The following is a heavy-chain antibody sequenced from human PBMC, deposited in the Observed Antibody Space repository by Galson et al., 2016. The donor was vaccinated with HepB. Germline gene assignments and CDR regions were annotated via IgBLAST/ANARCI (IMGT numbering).Heavy chain of an antibody. CDR2: ITRGGDAT. J-gene: IGHJ4*02. D-gene: IGHD3-16*01. CDR1: GFSFSNSG. Sequence: SLRLSCAVSGFSFSNSGMSWVRQAPGRGLEWVSGITRGGDATHYADFVKGRFPISRDNSKNTLYLYMNNLTAGDTAIYYCGKHGGFDYWGQGALVTVSS. CDR3: GKHGGFDY. V-gene: IGHV3-23*01.